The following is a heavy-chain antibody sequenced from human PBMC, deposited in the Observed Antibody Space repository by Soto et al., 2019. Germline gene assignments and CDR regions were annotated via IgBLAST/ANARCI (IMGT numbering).Heavy chain of an antibody. J-gene: IGHJ6*02. CDR2: ISYDGSK. D-gene: IGHD3-3*01. V-gene: IGHV3-30*18. CDR3: AKDVLRFLEWLAFYGMDV. CDR1: GFTFSSYG. Sequence: PGGSLRLSCAASGFTFSSYGMHWVRQAPGKGLEWVAVISYDGSKYYADSVKGRFTISRDNSKNTLYLQMNSLRAEDTAVYYCAKDVLRFLEWLAFYGMDVWGQGTTVTVSS.